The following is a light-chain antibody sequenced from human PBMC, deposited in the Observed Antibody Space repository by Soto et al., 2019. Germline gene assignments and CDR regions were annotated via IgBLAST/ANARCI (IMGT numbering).Light chain of an antibody. J-gene: IGKJ3*01. V-gene: IGKV1-27*01. CDR2: AAS. Sequence: DIQMTQSPTSLSASVGDRVTITCRASQGIRNYVAWYQQIPGKAPKLLIYAASTLQSGVPSRFSGSGSGTAFTLTINGLQHEAVATYYCQKNSSVLVFGPGTKVEIK. CDR1: QGIRNY. CDR3: QKNSSVLV.